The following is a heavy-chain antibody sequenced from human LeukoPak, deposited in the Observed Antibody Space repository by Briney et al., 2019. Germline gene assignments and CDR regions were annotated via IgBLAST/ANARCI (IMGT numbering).Heavy chain of an antibody. CDR1: GYSFSAYT. V-gene: IGHV1-18*01. Sequence: ASVRVSCKAPGYSFSAYTVSWVRQAPGQGLEWMGWISAYNGNTNYAQKLQGRVTMTTDTSTSTAYMELRSLRSDDTAVYYCARGLGYDILTGQMSWGQGTLVTVSS. D-gene: IGHD3-9*01. J-gene: IGHJ4*02. CDR3: ARGLGYDILTGQMS. CDR2: ISAYNGNT.